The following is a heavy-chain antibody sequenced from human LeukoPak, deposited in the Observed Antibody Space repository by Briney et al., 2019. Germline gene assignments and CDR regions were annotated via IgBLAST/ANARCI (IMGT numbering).Heavy chain of an antibody. CDR1: GGSISSGDYF. D-gene: IGHD2-2*01. J-gene: IGHJ4*02. V-gene: IGHV4-30-4*01. CDR2: IYYSGST. Sequence: PSQTLSLTCSVSGGSISSGDYFWSWIRQPPGKGLEWIGYIYYSGSTYYNPSLWGRVTISVDTSKNQFSLKLSSVTAADTAVYYCARGSVVVVPAPMIFNYWGQGTLVTVSS. CDR3: ARGSVVVVPAPMIFNY.